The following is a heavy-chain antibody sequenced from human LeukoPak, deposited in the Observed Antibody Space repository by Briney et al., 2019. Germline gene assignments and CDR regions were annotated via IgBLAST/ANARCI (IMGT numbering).Heavy chain of an antibody. CDR2: IYPGDSDT. CDR3: ARQSGYSYGLFDY. D-gene: IGHD5-18*01. J-gene: IGHJ4*02. CDR1: GYRFTSYW. Sequence: GGSLQISCKGSGYRFTSYWIGWAGQMPGKGLEWMGIIYPGDSDTRYSPSFQGQVTISADKSISTAYLQWSSLKASATAMYYCARQSGYSYGLFDYWGQGTLVTVSS. V-gene: IGHV5-51*01.